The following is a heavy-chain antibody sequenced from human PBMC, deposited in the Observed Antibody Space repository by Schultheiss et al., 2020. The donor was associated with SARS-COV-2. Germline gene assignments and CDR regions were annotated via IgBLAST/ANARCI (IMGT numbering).Heavy chain of an antibody. Sequence: SETLSLTCTVSGGSISSYYWSWIRQPPGKGLEWIGEINHSGSTNYNPSLESRVTISVDTSKNQFSLKLSSVTAADTAVYYCARSPSYSNCVFDYWGQGTLVTVSS. CDR1: GGSISSYY. CDR3: ARSPSYSNCVFDY. D-gene: IGHD4-11*01. CDR2: INHSGST. J-gene: IGHJ4*02. V-gene: IGHV4-34*01.